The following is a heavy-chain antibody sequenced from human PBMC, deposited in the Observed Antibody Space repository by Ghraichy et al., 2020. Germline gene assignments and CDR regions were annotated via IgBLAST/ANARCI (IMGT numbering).Heavy chain of an antibody. J-gene: IGHJ4*02. CDR2: IVTTGDT. Sequence: GGSLRLSCAASGFTFSTHDLHWVRQAPGKGLEWVSAIVTTGDTYHASSVKGRFTVFRDHVKNSVSLQMNGMGVGDTAVYYCARGGGTYYSDSGSLNNCSYWGQRTLVAVSP. D-gene: IGHD3-10*01. V-gene: IGHV3-13*01. CDR3: ARGGGTYYSDSGSLNNCSY. CDR1: GFTFSTHD.